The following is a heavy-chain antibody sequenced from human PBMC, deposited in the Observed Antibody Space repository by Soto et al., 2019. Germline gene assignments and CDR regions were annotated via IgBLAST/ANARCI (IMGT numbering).Heavy chain of an antibody. Sequence: TLSLTCAVYGGSFSGYYWSWIRQPPGKGLEWIGEINHSGSTNYNPSLKSRVTISVDTSKNQFSLKLSSVTAADTAVYYCARGVAAYFDYWGQGTLVTVSS. J-gene: IGHJ4*02. CDR2: INHSGST. CDR1: GGSFSGYY. D-gene: IGHD6-19*01. CDR3: ARGVAAYFDY. V-gene: IGHV4-34*01.